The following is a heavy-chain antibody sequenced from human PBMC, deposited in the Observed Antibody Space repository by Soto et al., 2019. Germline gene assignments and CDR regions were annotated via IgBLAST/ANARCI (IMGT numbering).Heavy chain of an antibody. CDR2: IYYSGST. Sequence: SETLSLTCTVSGGSISSSSYYWGWIRQPPGKGLEWIGSIYYSGSTYYNPSLKSRVTISVDTSKNQFSLKLSSVTAADTAVYYCARQGYDILTGYYPPSHYGMDVWGQGTTVTVSS. V-gene: IGHV4-39*01. CDR1: GGSISSSSYY. CDR3: ARQGYDILTGYYPPSHYGMDV. J-gene: IGHJ6*02. D-gene: IGHD3-9*01.